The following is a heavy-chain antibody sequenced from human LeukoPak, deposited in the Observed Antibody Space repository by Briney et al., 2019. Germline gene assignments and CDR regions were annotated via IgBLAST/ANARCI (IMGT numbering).Heavy chain of an antibody. CDR1: GYTFTSYA. CDR2: INAGNGNT. J-gene: IGHJ4*02. CDR3: ARDPVSVGATHSLDY. V-gene: IGHV1-3*01. Sequence: GASVKVSCKASGYTFTSYAMHWVRQAPGQRLEWMGWINAGNGNTKYSQKFQGRVTITRDTSASTAYMELSSLRSEDTAVYYCARDPVSVGATHSLDYWGQGTLVTVSS. D-gene: IGHD1-26*01.